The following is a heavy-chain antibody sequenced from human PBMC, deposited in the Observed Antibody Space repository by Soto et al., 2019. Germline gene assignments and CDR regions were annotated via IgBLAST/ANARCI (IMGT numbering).Heavy chain of an antibody. V-gene: IGHV3-23*01. Sequence: GGSLRLPCAASGFPFISYGRSWVRQAPGKGLEWVSAISGSGGSTYYADSVKGRFTISRDNSKNTLYLQMNSLRAEDTAVYYCAKVNIVATYYYYGMDVWGQGTTVTVSS. CDR2: ISGSGGST. CDR3: AKVNIVATYYYYGMDV. D-gene: IGHD5-12*01. CDR1: GFPFISYG. J-gene: IGHJ6*02.